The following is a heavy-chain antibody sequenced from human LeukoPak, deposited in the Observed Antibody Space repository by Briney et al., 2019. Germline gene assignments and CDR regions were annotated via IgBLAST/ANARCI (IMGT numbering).Heavy chain of an antibody. CDR1: GGSISSGSYY. Sequence: PSETLSLTCTVSGGSISSGSYYWSWIRQPPGKGLEWIGYIYYSGSTNYNPSLKSRVTISVDTSKNQFSLKLSSVTAADTAVYYCARGYGSGSYYNIPKYFDYWGQGTLVTVSS. J-gene: IGHJ4*02. D-gene: IGHD3-10*01. V-gene: IGHV4-61*01. CDR3: ARGYGSGSYYNIPKYFDY. CDR2: IYYSGST.